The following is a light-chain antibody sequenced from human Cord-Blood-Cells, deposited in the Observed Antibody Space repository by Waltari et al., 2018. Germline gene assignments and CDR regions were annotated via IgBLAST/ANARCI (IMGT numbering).Light chain of an antibody. Sequence: EIVMTQSPATLSVSPGERAXLSCRPSQSFSSNLAGYRRKPGQAPRLLIYGATTRATGIPARFSGSGSGTEFTLTISSLQSEDFAVYYCQQYNNGLTFGGGTKVEIK. CDR1: QSFSSN. CDR3: QQYNNGLT. V-gene: IGKV3-15*01. J-gene: IGKJ4*01. CDR2: GAT.